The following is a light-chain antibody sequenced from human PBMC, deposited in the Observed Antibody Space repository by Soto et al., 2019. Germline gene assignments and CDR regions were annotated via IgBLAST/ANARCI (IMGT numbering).Light chain of an antibody. V-gene: IGKV3-15*01. CDR1: QSVSRN. Sequence: EIVMTQSPATLSVSPGERATLSCRARQSVSRNLAWYQQKPGQAPRLLIYGASTRATGIPARFSGSGSGTEFTLTISSLQSEDCAVYYCQQYNNWPPWTFGQGTKVEIK. J-gene: IGKJ1*01. CDR3: QQYNNWPPWT. CDR2: GAS.